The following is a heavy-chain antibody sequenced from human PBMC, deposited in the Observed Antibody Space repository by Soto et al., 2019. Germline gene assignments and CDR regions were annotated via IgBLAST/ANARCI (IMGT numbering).Heavy chain of an antibody. CDR1: GGSFSGCY. J-gene: IGHJ5*02. D-gene: IGHD2-2*02. CDR2: INHSGST. Sequence: SETLSLTCAVYGGSFSGCYWSWIRQPPGKGLVWIGEINHSGSTNYNPSLKSRVTISVDTSKNQFSLKLSSVTAADTAVYYCARGCSSTSCYMGNWFDPWGQGTLVTVS. CDR3: ARGCSSTSCYMGNWFDP. V-gene: IGHV4-34*01.